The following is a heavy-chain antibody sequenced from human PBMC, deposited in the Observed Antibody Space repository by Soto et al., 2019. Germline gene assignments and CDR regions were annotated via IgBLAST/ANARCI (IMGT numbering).Heavy chain of an antibody. Sequence: GGSLRLSCAASGFTFSSYSMNWVRQAPGKGLEWVSYISSSSTIYYADSVKGRFTISRDNAKNSLYLQMNSLRDEDTAVYYCARSFSRQAPLDYWGQGTLVTVSS. J-gene: IGHJ4*02. CDR1: GFTFSSYS. CDR3: ARSFSRQAPLDY. CDR2: ISSSSTI. V-gene: IGHV3-48*02.